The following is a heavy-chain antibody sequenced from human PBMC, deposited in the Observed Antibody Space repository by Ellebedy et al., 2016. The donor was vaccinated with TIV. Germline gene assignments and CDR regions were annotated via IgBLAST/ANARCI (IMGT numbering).Heavy chain of an antibody. V-gene: IGHV4-59*12. CDR3: ARAGVALDF. D-gene: IGHD3-10*01. CDR2: IYDLRST. Sequence: MPSETLSLTCTLSGGSITSDYWNWIRQPPGKGLEWIGYIYDLRSTNYNPSLKSRVTISADTGRNQFSLKVNSVTAADTAVYYCARAGVALDFWGQGALVTVSS. J-gene: IGHJ4*02. CDR1: GGSITSDY.